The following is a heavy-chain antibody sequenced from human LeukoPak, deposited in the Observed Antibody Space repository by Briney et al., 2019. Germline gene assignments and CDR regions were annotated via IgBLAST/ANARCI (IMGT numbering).Heavy chain of an antibody. CDR3: GRVSTAPVTLLPLFDH. J-gene: IGHJ4*02. D-gene: IGHD1-14*01. CDR2: VSGVSTYL. Sequence: GGSLRLSCGGSIHPYHELTMMWVRQAPGKGLEWVSSVSGVSTYLTYADSVRGRFTISRDNAKRQVYLQMNSLRVEDTALYYCGRVSTAPVTLLPLFDHWGQGILVTVSS. CDR1: IHPYHELT. V-gene: IGHV3-21*01.